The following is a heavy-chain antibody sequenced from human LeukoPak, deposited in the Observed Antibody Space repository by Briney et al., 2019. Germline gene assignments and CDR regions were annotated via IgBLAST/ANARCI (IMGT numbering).Heavy chain of an antibody. Sequence: PSGTLSLTCAVSGVSMSSNNWWSWVRQPPGKGLEWIGEIHESASTNYNPSLKSRVTISVDKSKDQFSLRLSSVTAADTAVYYCARHEGFSQKDWGQGTQVTVS. CDR3: ARHEGFSQKD. J-gene: IGHJ4*02. CDR2: IHESAST. V-gene: IGHV4-4*02. CDR1: GVSMSSNNW.